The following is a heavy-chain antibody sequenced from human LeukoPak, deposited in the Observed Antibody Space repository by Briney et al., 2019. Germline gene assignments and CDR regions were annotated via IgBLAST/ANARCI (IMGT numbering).Heavy chain of an antibody. CDR3: AKGSLWPYGSGSYFLVGMDV. J-gene: IGHJ6*04. CDR2: ISYDGSNK. D-gene: IGHD3-10*01. Sequence: PGRSLRLSCAASGFTFSSYGMHWVRQAPGKGLEWVAVISYDGSNKYYADSVKGRFTISRDNSKNTLYLQMNSLRAEDTAVYYCAKGSLWPYGSGSYFLVGMDVWGKGTTVTVSS. CDR1: GFTFSSYG. V-gene: IGHV3-30*18.